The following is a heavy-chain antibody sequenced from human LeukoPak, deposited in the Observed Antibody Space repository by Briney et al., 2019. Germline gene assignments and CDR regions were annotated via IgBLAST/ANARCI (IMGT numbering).Heavy chain of an antibody. V-gene: IGHV1-2*02. CDR3: ATALYPAHYYMDV. CDR2: INPNSGGT. J-gene: IGHJ6*03. CDR1: GYTFTGYY. Sequence: ASVKVSCKASGYTFTGYYMHWVRQAPGQGLEWMGWINPNSGGTNYAQKFQGRVTMTRDTSISTAYMELSRLRSEDTAVYYCATALYPAHYYMDVWGKGTTVTVSS. D-gene: IGHD2-2*02.